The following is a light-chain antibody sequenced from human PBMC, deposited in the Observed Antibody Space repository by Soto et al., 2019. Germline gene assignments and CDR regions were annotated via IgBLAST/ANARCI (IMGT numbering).Light chain of an antibody. CDR3: ATWDDSLSSVV. J-gene: IGLJ2*01. Sequence: QAVVTQPPSASGTPGQRVTISCSGSSSNIGSNFVFWYQQLPGTAPKVLIYRNNERPSGVPDRFSGSKSGTSASLAISGLRSEDEADYYCATWDDSLSSVVFGGATKVTVL. CDR2: RNN. CDR1: SSNIGSNF. V-gene: IGLV1-47*01.